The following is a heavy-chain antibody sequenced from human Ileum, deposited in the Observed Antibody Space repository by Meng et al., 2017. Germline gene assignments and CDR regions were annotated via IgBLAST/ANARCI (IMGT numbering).Heavy chain of an antibody. CDR2: INHNGNT. Sequence: QVQLQQWGAGRLKPSETLSLTCVVYGGSFSANYWTWIRQPPGKGLEWIGEINHNGNTNYKPSLKSRVTISADTSKKQFSLRLTSVTAADTAVYYCASARYDNWGQGTLVTVSS. CDR3: ASARYDN. J-gene: IGHJ4*02. V-gene: IGHV4-34*01. CDR1: GGSFSANY.